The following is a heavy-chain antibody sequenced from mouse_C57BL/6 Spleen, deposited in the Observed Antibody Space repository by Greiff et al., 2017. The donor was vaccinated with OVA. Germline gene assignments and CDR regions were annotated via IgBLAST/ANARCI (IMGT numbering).Heavy chain of an antibody. V-gene: IGHV1-22*01. CDR1: GYTFTDYN. CDR2: INPNNGGT. Sequence: VQLQQSGPELVKPGASVKMSCKASGYTFTDYNMHWVKQSHGKSLEWIGYINPNNGGTRYNPKFKGKATLTVNKSSSTAYMELRSLTSEDSAVYYCASLYDVYYEGVDYWGQGTSVTVSS. J-gene: IGHJ4*01. CDR3: ASLYDVYYEGVDY. D-gene: IGHD2-3*01.